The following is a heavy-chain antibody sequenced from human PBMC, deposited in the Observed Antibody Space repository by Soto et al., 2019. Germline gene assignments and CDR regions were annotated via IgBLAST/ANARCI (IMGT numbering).Heavy chain of an antibody. J-gene: IGHJ4*02. CDR1: GGTFSSYT. CDR3: AREHGGNSLRYFDY. D-gene: IGHD2-21*02. V-gene: IGHV1-69*01. CDR2: ILPIFGTT. Sequence: QVQLVQSGAEVKKPGSSVKVSCKASGGTFSSYTISWVRQAPGQGLEWMGGILPIFGTTNYAQRFRGRVTITADESTSTAYMELSSLRSEDTAVYFCAREHGGNSLRYFDYWGQGTPVTVSS.